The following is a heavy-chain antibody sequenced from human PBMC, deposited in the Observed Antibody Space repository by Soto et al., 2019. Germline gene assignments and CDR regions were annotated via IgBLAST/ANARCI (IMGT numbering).Heavy chain of an antibody. CDR1: GYSISSGGYS. D-gene: IGHD3-10*01. CDR2: IYHPGSP. CDR3: AKRGATRGFGAFDV. J-gene: IGHJ3*01. V-gene: IGHV4-30-2*01. Sequence: QLQLQESGSRLVKPSQTLSLTCAVSGYSISSGGYSWSWIRQTPEKGLEWIGYIYHPGSPYYNPSLQSRVTISVDTSKNQFSLNLTSVTAADTAVCYCAKRGATRGFGAFDVWGHGTMVTVSS.